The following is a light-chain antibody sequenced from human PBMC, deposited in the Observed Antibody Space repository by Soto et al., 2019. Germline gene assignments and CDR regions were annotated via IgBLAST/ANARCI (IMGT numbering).Light chain of an antibody. CDR1: QSVSSS. CDR3: QQRSSWPPYT. CDR2: DAS. Sequence: EIVLTQSPATLSLSPGERATLSCRASQSVSSSLAWYQQKVGQAPRLLIYDASNRATGIPARFSGSGSGTDFTLTISSLEPEDFAVYYCQQRSSWPPYTFGQGTKLEIK. J-gene: IGKJ2*01. V-gene: IGKV3-11*01.